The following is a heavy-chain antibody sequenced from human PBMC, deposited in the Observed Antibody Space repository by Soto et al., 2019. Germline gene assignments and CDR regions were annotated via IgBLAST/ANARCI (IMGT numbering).Heavy chain of an antibody. V-gene: IGHV1-46*01. J-gene: IGHJ4*02. CDR3: ARDRSTMIHGNHFDY. CDR1: GFAFTCYY. CDR2: INPSGGST. Sequence: GVPVKVSSKAPGFAFTCYYMHWARQATGKGLEWMGIINPSGGSTSYAQKFQGRVTMTRDTSTSTVYMELSSLRSEDTAVYYCARDRSTMIHGNHFDYWGQGTLVTVSS. D-gene: IGHD3-22*01.